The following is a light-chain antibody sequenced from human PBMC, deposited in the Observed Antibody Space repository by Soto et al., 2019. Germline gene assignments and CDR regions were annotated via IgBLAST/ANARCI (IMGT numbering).Light chain of an antibody. V-gene: IGKV3-11*01. Sequence: EIVLTQSPATRSLSPGERNTLSCRASQSVSNYLAWYQQKPGQAPRLLIYDASNRATGIPARFSGSGSVSDFTLTIISLEPEDFAVYYCQQRNDWPPAWTFGQGTKV. CDR1: QSVSNY. CDR2: DAS. J-gene: IGKJ1*01. CDR3: QQRNDWPPAWT.